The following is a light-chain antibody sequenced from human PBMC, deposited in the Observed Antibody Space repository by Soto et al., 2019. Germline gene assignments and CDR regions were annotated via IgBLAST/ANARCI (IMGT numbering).Light chain of an antibody. CDR3: QQSYSNRIT. CDR1: QTISSW. Sequence: DIQMTQSPSTLSGSLGDRVTITCRARQTISSWLAWYQQKPGKAPKLLIYKASTLKSGVPSRFRGSGSGTECTLTISSLLPEDFAPYYCQQSYSNRITFGQGTRLEIK. CDR2: KAS. J-gene: IGKJ5*01. V-gene: IGKV1-5*03.